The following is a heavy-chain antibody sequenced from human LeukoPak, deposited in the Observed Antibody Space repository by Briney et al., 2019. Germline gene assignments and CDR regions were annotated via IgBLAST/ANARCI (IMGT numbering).Heavy chain of an antibody. CDR2: ISSSGSTI. J-gene: IGHJ4*02. V-gene: IGHV3-48*03. CDR1: GFTFSSYE. D-gene: IGHD5-18*01. Sequence: PGGSLRLSCAASGFTFSSYEMNWVRQAPGKGLEWVSYISSSGSTIYYADSVKGRFTISRDNAKNSLYLQMNSLRAEDTAVYYCARGQGYSYGSPFDYWGQGTLVTLSS. CDR3: ARGQGYSYGSPFDY.